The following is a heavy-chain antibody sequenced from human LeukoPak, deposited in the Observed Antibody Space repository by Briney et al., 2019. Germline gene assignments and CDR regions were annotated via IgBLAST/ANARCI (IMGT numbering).Heavy chain of an antibody. V-gene: IGHV3-48*03. Sequence: GGSLRLSCAASGFTFSSYEMNWVRQAPGKGLEWVSYISSSGSTIYYADSVKGRFTISRDNAKNSLYLQMNSQRAEDTAVYYCARGCSTSCYDYWGQGTLVTVSS. J-gene: IGHJ4*02. D-gene: IGHD2-2*01. CDR1: GFTFSSYE. CDR3: ARGCSTSCYDY. CDR2: ISSSGSTI.